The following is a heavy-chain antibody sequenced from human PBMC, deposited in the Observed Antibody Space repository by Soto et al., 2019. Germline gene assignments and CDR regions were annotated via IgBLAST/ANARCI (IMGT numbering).Heavy chain of an antibody. CDR1: GDSITGDNW. CDR3: ATQGFYRMGV. V-gene: IGHV4-4*02. J-gene: IGHJ6*02. Sequence: PSETLSLTCAVSGDSITGDNWWNWVRQPPGKGLEWIGEIHHSGATNYNPSLKSRATISVDKSKNQFSLKLNSVTAADTAMFYCATQGFYRMGVWGRGTTVT. CDR2: IHHSGAT.